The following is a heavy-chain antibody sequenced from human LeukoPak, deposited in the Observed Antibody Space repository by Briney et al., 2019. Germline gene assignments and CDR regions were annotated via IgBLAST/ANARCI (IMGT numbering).Heavy chain of an antibody. Sequence: GGSLRLSCAASGFTFSSYEMNWVRQAPGKGLEWVSYISSSGSTIYYADSVKGRFTISRDNAKNSLYLQMNSLGAEDTAVYYCARGLGIYYGSGKIFDYWGQGTLVTVSS. V-gene: IGHV3-48*03. CDR2: ISSSGSTI. J-gene: IGHJ4*02. CDR3: ARGLGIYYGSGKIFDY. CDR1: GFTFSSYE. D-gene: IGHD3-10*01.